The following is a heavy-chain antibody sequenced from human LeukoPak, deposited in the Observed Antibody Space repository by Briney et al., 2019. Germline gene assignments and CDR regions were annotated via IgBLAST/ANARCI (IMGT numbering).Heavy chain of an antibody. V-gene: IGHV3-30-3*01. CDR1: GFTVSSYA. Sequence: GGSLRLSCAASGFTVSSYAMHWVRQAPGKGLEWVAVISYDGSNKYYADSVKGRFTISRDNSKNTLYLQMNSLRAEDTAVYYCASGGYSGDDAFDIWGQGTMVTVSS. CDR2: ISYDGSNK. J-gene: IGHJ3*02. CDR3: ASGGYSGDDAFDI. D-gene: IGHD3-22*01.